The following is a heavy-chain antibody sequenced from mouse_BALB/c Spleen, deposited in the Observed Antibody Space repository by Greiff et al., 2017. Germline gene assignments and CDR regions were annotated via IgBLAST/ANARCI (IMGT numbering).Heavy chain of an antibody. J-gene: IGHJ4*01. CDR1: GFSLTSYG. V-gene: IGHV2-6-2*01. D-gene: IGHD2-3*01. CDR3: ARDDGYSYAMDY. Sequence: QVQLQQSGPDLVAPSQSLSITCTVSGFSLTSYGVHWVRQPPGKGLEWLVVIWSDGSTTYNSALKSRLSISKDNSKSQVFLKMNSLQTDDTAMYYCARDDGYSYAMDYWGQGTSVTVSS. CDR2: IWSDGST.